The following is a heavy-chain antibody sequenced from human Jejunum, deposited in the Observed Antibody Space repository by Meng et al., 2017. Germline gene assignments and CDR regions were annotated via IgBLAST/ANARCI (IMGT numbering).Heavy chain of an antibody. D-gene: IGHD2/OR15-2a*01. Sequence: EVQLVGAGGTLVKPGGSLSLSCAASGFTFSDSAMSWLRQAPGKPLEWLGHIAAKTDGYKTGYAAPAKGRFTISRDNSKNILFLQLNTLKTDDTAVYYCTTSGLSHWGQGTMVTVSS. V-gene: IGHV3-15*02. CDR2: IAAKTDGYKT. CDR3: TTSGLSH. CDR1: GFTFSDSA. J-gene: IGHJ4*02.